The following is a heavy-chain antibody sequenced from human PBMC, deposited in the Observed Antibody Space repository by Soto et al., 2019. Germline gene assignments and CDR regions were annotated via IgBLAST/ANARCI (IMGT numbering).Heavy chain of an antibody. CDR2: IKEDGSQK. CDR3: AKDGITMIVVVGEYFQH. D-gene: IGHD3-22*01. Sequence: GGSLRLSCAASGFVLSSYWMSWVRQAPGKGLEWLANIKEDGSQKFYLDSVKGRFTISRDNAKNSVYLQMNSLRAEDTAVYYCAKDGITMIVVVGEYFQHWGQGTLVTVSS. J-gene: IGHJ1*01. V-gene: IGHV3-7*03. CDR1: GFVLSSYW.